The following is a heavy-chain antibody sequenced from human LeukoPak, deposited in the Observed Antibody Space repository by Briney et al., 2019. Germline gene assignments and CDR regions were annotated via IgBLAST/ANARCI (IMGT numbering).Heavy chain of an antibody. J-gene: IGHJ4*02. CDR1: GFSFKDYY. CDR3: ARGPRILTLGSYYFDY. V-gene: IGHV3-11*01. D-gene: IGHD3-10*01. CDR2: INVNGGAT. Sequence: GGSLRLSCAASGFSFKDYYFSWIRQAPGKGLEWVSLINVNGGATHYAESVKGRFTISRANAMNSLYLEMNSLTAEVTAVYYCARGPRILTLGSYYFDYWGQGSLVTVSS.